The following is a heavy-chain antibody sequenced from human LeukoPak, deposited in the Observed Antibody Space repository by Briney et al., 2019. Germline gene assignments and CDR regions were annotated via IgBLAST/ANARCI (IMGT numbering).Heavy chain of an antibody. CDR2: MNPKSGGT. D-gene: IGHD4-17*01. J-gene: IGHJ4*02. CDR1: GYSFTNYD. V-gene: IGHV1-2*02. Sequence: GASVKVSCKASGYSFTNYDINWVRQATGQGLEWMGWMNPKSGGTNYAQKFQGRVTMTRDTSISTAYMELSGLRSDDTAVYYCARDRFGPYGDYSFDYWGQGTLVTVSS. CDR3: ARDRFGPYGDYSFDY.